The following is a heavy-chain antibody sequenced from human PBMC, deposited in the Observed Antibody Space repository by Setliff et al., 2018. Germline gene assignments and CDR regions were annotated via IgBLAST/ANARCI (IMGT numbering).Heavy chain of an antibody. CDR3: ARHVGSRSRGYNYYYYYMDV. CDR1: GDSISGDY. J-gene: IGHJ6*03. CDR2: IFPTAGA. D-gene: IGHD3-10*01. Sequence: SETLSLTCTVSGDSISGDYWSWVRQPPGNGLEWIAYIFPTAGAIYNPSLKSRVTISLDTSRNQFSLKLSSVTAADTAVYYCARHVGSRSRGYNYYYYYMDVWGKGTTVTVSS. V-gene: IGHV4-59*08.